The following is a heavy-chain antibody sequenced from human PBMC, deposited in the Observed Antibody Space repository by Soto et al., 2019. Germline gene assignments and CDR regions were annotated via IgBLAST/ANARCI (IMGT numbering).Heavy chain of an antibody. CDR1: GFSLSTSGEC. CDR2: IYWDGDE. V-gene: IGHV2-5*02. J-gene: IGHJ4*02. D-gene: IGHD1-1*01. CDR3: AHRIERRDGHYFDY. Sequence: QITLKESGPTLVKPTQTLTLTCTFSGFSLSTSGECVGWIRQPPGKALEWLAHIYWDGDERYSPSLKSRITITKDTYKNQVVLRMTNTDPVDTATYYCAHRIERRDGHYFDYWGQGTLVTVSS.